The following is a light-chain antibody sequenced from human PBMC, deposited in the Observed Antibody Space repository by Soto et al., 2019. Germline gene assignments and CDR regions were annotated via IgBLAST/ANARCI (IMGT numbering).Light chain of an antibody. J-gene: IGKJ1*01. V-gene: IGKV3-20*01. Sequence: IVITQSPNTLSVSPGGRATLSCRASQSVSSYLAWYRQKPGQAPRLLIYGASSRATGIPDRFSGSGSGTDFTLTISRLEPEDFAVYYCQQYGSSGTFGQGTKVDIK. CDR3: QQYGSSGT. CDR2: GAS. CDR1: QSVSSY.